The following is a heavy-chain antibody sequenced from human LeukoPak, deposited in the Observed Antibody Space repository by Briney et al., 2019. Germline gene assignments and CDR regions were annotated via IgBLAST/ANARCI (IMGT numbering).Heavy chain of an antibody. CDR3: AKDLVSGDWYWRGFDS. Sequence: PGGSLRLSCAASGFTFNSYVMSWVRQAPGKGLEWVSAIGGSGARTYCADSVRGRFTISRDNSKNTVYLQLNSLRGEDTAVYYCAKDLVSGDWYWRGFDSWGQGTLVTVSS. D-gene: IGHD6-19*01. V-gene: IGHV3-23*01. CDR2: IGGSGART. J-gene: IGHJ4*02. CDR1: GFTFNSYV.